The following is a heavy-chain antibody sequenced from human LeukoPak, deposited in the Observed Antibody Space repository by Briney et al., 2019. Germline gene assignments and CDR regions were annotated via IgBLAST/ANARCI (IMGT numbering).Heavy chain of an antibody. V-gene: IGHV1-2*02. Sequence: ASVKVSCKASGYTFTDYFMHWVRQAPGQGLEWMGWINPNSGGTNYAQKVQGRVTMTRDTSISTAYMELSRLRSDDTAVYYCARGGVPPPDNYYYYGMDVWGQGTTVTVSS. CDR1: GYTFTDYF. J-gene: IGHJ6*02. D-gene: IGHD3-10*01. CDR3: ARGGVPPPDNYYYYGMDV. CDR2: INPNSGGT.